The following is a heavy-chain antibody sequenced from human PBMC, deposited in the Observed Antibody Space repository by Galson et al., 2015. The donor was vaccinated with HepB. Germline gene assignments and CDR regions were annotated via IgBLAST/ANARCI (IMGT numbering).Heavy chain of an antibody. CDR2: TYYRSKWYN. D-gene: IGHD3-10*01. V-gene: IGHV6-1*01. J-gene: IGHJ6*02. Sequence: CAISGDSVSSNSAAWNWIRQSPSRGLEWLGRTYYRSKWYNDYAVSVKSRITINPDTSKNQFSLQLNSVTPEDTAVYYCARDGGVLLWFGENGMDVWGQGTTVTVSS. CDR3: ARDGGVLLWFGENGMDV. CDR1: GDSVSSNSAA.